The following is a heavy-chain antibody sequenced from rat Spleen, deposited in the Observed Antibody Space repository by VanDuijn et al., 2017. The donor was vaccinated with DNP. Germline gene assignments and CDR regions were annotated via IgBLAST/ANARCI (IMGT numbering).Heavy chain of an antibody. V-gene: IGHV5-7*01. D-gene: IGHD1-2*01. Sequence: EVQLVESGGGLVQPGRSLKLSCAASGFTFSDYNMAWVRQAPKKGLEWVATISYDGSTTYYRDSVKGRFTISRDNAKNTLHLQMDSLRSEDQATYYCATHGSIATISTGAMDVWGQGTSVTVSS. CDR1: GFTFSDYN. J-gene: IGHJ4*01. CDR2: ISYDGSTT. CDR3: ATHGSIATISTGAMDV.